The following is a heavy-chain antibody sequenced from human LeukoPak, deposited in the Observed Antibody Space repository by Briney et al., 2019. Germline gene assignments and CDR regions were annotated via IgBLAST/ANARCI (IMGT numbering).Heavy chain of an antibody. D-gene: IGHD5-12*01. J-gene: IGHJ5*01. V-gene: IGHV3-21*01. CDR3: ATDTGYDWFDS. CDR2: ISSSSRYI. CDR1: GVSLIYYS. Sequence: GGSLRLSCAASGVSLIYYSMNWVRQAPGKGLEWVSSISSSSRYIYYADSVKGRFTISRDNAKDSLYLQLDSLRADDTAVYYCATDTGYDWFDSWGQGTLVTVSS.